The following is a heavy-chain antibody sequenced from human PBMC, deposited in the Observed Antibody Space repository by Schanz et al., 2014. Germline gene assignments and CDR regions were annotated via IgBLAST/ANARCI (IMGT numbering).Heavy chain of an antibody. CDR2: IYSADST. CDR1: GFTVSSNY. V-gene: IGHV3-66*01. Sequence: EVQLVESGGGLVQPGGSLRLSCGVSGFTVSSNYMTWVRQAPGKGLEWVSFIYSADSTYYADSVKGRFTISRDNSKNTLYLQMNSLRAEDTAVYYCERFQSPHQPFDYWGQGTLVTVSS. D-gene: IGHD2-2*01. CDR3: ERFQSPHQPFDY. J-gene: IGHJ4*02.